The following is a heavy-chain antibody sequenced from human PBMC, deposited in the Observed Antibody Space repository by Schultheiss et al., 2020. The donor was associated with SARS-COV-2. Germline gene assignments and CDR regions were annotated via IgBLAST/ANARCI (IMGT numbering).Heavy chain of an antibody. V-gene: IGHV3-74*01. J-gene: IGHJ6*02. CDR2: INSDGSST. Sequence: GGSLRLSCAASGFIFSSYWMYWVRQVPGKGLVWVSHINSDGSSTSYADSVKGRFTISRDNAKNTLYLQMNSLRAEDTAVYYCARVFGVVIIGVDYYGMDVWGQGTTVTVSS. CDR3: ARVFGVVIIGVDYYGMDV. D-gene: IGHD3-3*01. CDR1: GFIFSSYW.